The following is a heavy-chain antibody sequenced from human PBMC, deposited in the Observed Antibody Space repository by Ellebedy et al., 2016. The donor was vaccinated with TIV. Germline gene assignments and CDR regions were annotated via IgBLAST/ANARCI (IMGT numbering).Heavy chain of an antibody. CDR1: GFTFSSYW. Sequence: GESLKIPXAASGFTFSSYWMHWVRQAPGKGLVWVSRISSEGSTTTYADSARGRFTISRDNAKNTLYLQMNSLSAEDTAVYYCARGDGSSGWYFDYWGQGALVTVSS. V-gene: IGHV3-74*03. CDR2: ISSEGSTT. D-gene: IGHD6-19*01. CDR3: ARGDGSSGWYFDY. J-gene: IGHJ4*02.